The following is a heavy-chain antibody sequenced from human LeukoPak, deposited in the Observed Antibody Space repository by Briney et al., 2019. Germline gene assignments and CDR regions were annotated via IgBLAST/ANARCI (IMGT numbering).Heavy chain of an antibody. CDR1: GGSFSGYY. CDR2: INHSGST. J-gene: IGHJ5*02. V-gene: IGHV4-34*01. CDR3: ARETTYCSSTSCYGGWFDP. D-gene: IGHD2-2*01. Sequence: SETLSLTCAVYGGSFSGYYWSWIRQPPGKGLEWIGEINHSGSTNYNPSLKSRVTISVDTSKNQFSLKLSSVTAADTAVYYCARETTYCSSTSCYGGWFDPWGQGTLATVSS.